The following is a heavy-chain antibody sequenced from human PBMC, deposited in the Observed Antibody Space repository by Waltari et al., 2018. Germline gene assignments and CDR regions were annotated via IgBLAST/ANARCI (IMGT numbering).Heavy chain of an antibody. Sequence: QVQVVVSGGGVVQPGRSLRLSCAASGFTFSTYARHWVRQAPGKGVEWLAVIWDDGKNKYFADSVKGRFTGSRDNSKDTLDLQMNSLRVEDTAMYYCVRGVGGSSSLNFDYWGQGTLVSVTS. CDR1: GFTFSTYA. D-gene: IGHD6-6*01. J-gene: IGHJ4*02. CDR2: IWDDGKNK. CDR3: VRGVGGSSSLNFDY. V-gene: IGHV3-33*01.